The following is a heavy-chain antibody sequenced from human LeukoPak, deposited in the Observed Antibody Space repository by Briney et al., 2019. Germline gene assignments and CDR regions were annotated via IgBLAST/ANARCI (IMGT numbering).Heavy chain of an antibody. V-gene: IGHV1-2*04. D-gene: IGHD5-24*01. CDR3: ARARKRWLPFDY. CDR2: INPNSGGT. J-gene: IGHJ4*02. Sequence: GASVKVSCKASGYTFTGYYMHWVRQAPGQGLEWVGWINPNSGGTNYAQKFQGWVTMTRDTSISTAYMELSRLRSDDTAVYYCARARKRWLPFDYWGQGTLVTVSS. CDR1: GYTFTGYY.